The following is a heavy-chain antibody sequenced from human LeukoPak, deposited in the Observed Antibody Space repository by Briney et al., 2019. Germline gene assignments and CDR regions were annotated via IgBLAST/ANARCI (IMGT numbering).Heavy chain of an antibody. D-gene: IGHD2-15*01. J-gene: IGHJ4*02. CDR2: ISYDGSNK. V-gene: IGHV3-30*03. CDR3: HRGVVVVAATKRGLDY. Sequence: GGSLRLSCAASGFTFSSYGMHWVRQAPGKGLEWVAVISYDGSNKYYADSVKGRFTISRDNSKNTLYLQMNSLRAEDTAVYYCHRGVVVVAATKRGLDYWGQGTLVTVSS. CDR1: GFTFSSYG.